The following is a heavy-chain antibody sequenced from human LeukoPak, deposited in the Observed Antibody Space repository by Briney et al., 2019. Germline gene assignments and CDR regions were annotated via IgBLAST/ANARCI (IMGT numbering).Heavy chain of an antibody. CDR3: AKGIYSYGYLYDY. D-gene: IGHD5-18*01. CDR2: IYSGGAT. CDR1: GFIVSGHY. V-gene: IGHV3-53*01. J-gene: IGHJ4*02. Sequence: GGSLRLSCAASGFIVSGHYMSWVRQAPGKGLEWVSVIYSGGATIYADSVKGRFTISRDNSKNTLYLQMNSLRSEDTAVYYCAKGIYSYGYLYDYWGQGTLVTVSS.